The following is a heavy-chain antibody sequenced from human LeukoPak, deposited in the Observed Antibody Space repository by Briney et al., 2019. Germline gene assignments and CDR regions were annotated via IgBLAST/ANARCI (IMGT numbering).Heavy chain of an antibody. CDR3: ASLRSSSWYLSLANYGMDV. CDR1: GFTFSDYY. Sequence: PGGSLRLSCAASGFTFSDYYMSWIRQAPGKGLEWVSYISSSGSTIYYADSVKGRFTISRDNAKNSLYLHMNSLRAEDTAVYYCASLRSSSWYLSLANYGMDVWGQGTTVTVSS. CDR2: ISSSGSTI. J-gene: IGHJ6*02. V-gene: IGHV3-11*04. D-gene: IGHD6-13*01.